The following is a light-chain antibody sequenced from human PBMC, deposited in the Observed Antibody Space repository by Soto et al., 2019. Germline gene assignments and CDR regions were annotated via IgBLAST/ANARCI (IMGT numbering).Light chain of an antibody. Sequence: QSVLTQPPSVSEAPRQRVTISCSGGSSNIGNNAVNWYQQVPRKAPKLLIYYDDLVASGVSDRFSGSKSDTSASLAISGLQSEDEAVYYCAAWYDSLNGWVFGGGNKLTVL. CDR2: YDD. CDR3: AAWYDSLNGWV. V-gene: IGLV1-36*01. CDR1: SSNIGNNA. J-gene: IGLJ3*02.